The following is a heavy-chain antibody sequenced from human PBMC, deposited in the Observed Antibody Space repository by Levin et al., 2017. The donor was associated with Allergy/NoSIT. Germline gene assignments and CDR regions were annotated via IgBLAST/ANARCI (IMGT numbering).Heavy chain of an antibody. J-gene: IGHJ6*02. V-gene: IGHV3-30*04. CDR1: GFTFSSYA. CDR3: AREGDIVVVPAASSSWYGMDV. D-gene: IGHD2-2*01. Sequence: GESLKISCAASGFTFSSYAMHWVRQAPGKGLEWVAVISYDGSNKYYADSVKGRFTISRDNSKNTLYLQMNSLRAEDTAVYYCAREGDIVVVPAASSSWYGMDVWGQGTTVTVSS. CDR2: ISYDGSNK.